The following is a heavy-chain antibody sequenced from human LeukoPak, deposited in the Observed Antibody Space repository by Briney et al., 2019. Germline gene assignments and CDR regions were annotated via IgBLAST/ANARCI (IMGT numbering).Heavy chain of an antibody. Sequence: ASVKVSCKASGYTFTSYGISWVRQAPGQGLEWMGWISAYNGNTNYAQKLQGRVTMTRDMSTSIVYMELSSLRSEDTAVYYCARGPGEGGSSGYYYGKPEDPAEYYSDYWGQGTLVTVSS. V-gene: IGHV1-18*01. J-gene: IGHJ4*02. CDR2: ISAYNGNT. D-gene: IGHD3-22*01. CDR3: ARGPGEGGSSGYYYGKPEDPAEYYSDY. CDR1: GYTFTSYG.